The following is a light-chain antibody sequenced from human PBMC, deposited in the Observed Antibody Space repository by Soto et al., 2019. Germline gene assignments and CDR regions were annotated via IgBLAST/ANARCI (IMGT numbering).Light chain of an antibody. CDR1: SRDVGGYNY. CDR3: GAFACSSNMV. Sequence: QSALTQPPSASGSPGQSVTISCTGTSRDVGGYNYVSWYQQHPDKAPKLMIYEVSKRPSGVPDRFSGSKSGNTASLTVSGLQTEDEADYYCGAFACSSNMVFGGGTKVTVL. J-gene: IGLJ2*01. V-gene: IGLV2-8*01. CDR2: EVS.